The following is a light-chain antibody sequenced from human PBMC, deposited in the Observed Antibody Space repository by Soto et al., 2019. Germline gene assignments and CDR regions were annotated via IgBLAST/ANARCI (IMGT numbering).Light chain of an antibody. V-gene: IGLV2-8*01. J-gene: IGLJ1*01. CDR1: SSDVGGYKY. Sequence: QSALTQPPSAYGSPGQSVTISCTGTSSDVGGYKYVSWYQQHPDKAPKLMIFEVNKRPSGVPDRFSGSKSGNTASLTVSGLQAEDEADYYCSSYAGINNLGVFGTGTKVTVL. CDR2: EVN. CDR3: SSYAGINNLGV.